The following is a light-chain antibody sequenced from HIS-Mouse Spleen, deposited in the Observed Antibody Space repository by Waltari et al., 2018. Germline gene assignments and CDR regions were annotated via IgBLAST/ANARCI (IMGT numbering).Light chain of an antibody. CDR3: MQATQPLT. J-gene: IGKJ4*01. Sequence: IGITQTHLSSPFPFGQPPSISSRPSQSPVHSDGNTYWSWLQQRPGQPPRLLIYKISNRFSGVPDRFSGSGAGTDFTLKISRVEAEDVGVYYCMQATQPLTFGGGTKVEIK. CDR2: KIS. V-gene: IGKV2-24*01. CDR1: QSPVHSDGNTY.